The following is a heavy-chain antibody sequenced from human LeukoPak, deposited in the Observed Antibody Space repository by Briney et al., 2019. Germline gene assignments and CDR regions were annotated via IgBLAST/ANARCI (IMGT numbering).Heavy chain of an antibody. CDR2: IYTSGST. CDR1: GGSISSGSYY. J-gene: IGHJ4*02. V-gene: IGHV4-61*02. Sequence: SETLSLTCTVSGGSISSGSYYWSWIRQPAGKGLEWIGRIYTSGSTNYNPSLKSRVTISVDTSKNQFSLKLSSVTAADTAVYYCASHHDVTVAGTWDYWGQGTLVTVSS. D-gene: IGHD6-19*01. CDR3: ASHHDVTVAGTWDY.